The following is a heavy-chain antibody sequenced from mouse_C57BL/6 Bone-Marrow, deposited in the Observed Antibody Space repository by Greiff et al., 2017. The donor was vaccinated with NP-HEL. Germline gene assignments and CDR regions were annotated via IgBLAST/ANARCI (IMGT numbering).Heavy chain of an antibody. V-gene: IGHV2-2*01. Sequence: VMLVESGPGLVQPSQCLSITCTVSGFSLTSYGVHWVRQSPGKGLEWLGVIWSGGSTDYNAAFISRLSISKDNSKSQVFFKMNSLQADDTAIYYCASQITTVPYYYAMDYWGQGTSVTVSS. D-gene: IGHD1-1*01. CDR2: IWSGGST. J-gene: IGHJ4*01. CDR1: GFSLTSYG. CDR3: ASQITTVPYYYAMDY.